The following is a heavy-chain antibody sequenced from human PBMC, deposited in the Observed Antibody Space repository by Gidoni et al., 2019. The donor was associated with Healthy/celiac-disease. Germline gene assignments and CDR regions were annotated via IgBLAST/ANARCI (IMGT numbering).Heavy chain of an antibody. CDR1: GGSISSGSYY. Sequence: QVQLQESGPGLVKPSQTLSLTCTVSGGSISSGSYYWSWIRQPAGKGLEWIGRIYTSGSTNYNPSLKSRVTMSVDTSKNQFSLKLSSVTAADTAVYYCARDMVVVVPAAKYYYYYYGMDVWGQGTTVTVSS. J-gene: IGHJ6*02. V-gene: IGHV4-61*02. CDR3: ARDMVVVVPAAKYYYYYYGMDV. D-gene: IGHD2-2*01. CDR2: IYTSGST.